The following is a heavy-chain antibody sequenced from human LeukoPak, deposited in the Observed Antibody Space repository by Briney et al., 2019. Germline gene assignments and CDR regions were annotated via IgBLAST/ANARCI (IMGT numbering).Heavy chain of an antibody. J-gene: IGHJ6*02. CDR2: MNPNSGNT. CDR3: ARKWTQGRRGYYYYGMDV. Sequence: ASVKVSCKASGYTFTSYDINWVRQATGQGLEWMGWMNPNSGNTGYAQKFQGRVTMTRNTSISTAYMELSSLRSEDTAVYYCARKWTQGRRGYYYYGMDVWGQGTTVTVSS. V-gene: IGHV1-8*01. D-gene: IGHD1-26*01. CDR1: GYTFTSYD.